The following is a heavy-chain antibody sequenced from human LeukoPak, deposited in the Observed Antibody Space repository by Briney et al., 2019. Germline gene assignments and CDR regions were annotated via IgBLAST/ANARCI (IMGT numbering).Heavy chain of an antibody. V-gene: IGHV3-9*01. J-gene: IGHJ4*02. CDR2: ISWNSASI. Sequence: GGSLRFSCAASGFTFDDYAMHWVRHAPGKGLEWVSGISWNSASIGYADSVKGRFTISRDNAKNSLYLQMNSPRAEDTALYYCAKDMGPMRNYDSSGYYPRFDYWGQGTLVTVSS. D-gene: IGHD3-22*01. CDR3: AKDMGPMRNYDSSGYYPRFDY. CDR1: GFTFDDYA.